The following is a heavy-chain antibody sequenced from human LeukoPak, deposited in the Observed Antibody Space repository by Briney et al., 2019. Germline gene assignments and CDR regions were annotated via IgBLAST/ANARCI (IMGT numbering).Heavy chain of an antibody. D-gene: IGHD6-13*01. CDR3: ARDDIVAAGTSEYFQH. CDR2: ISYDGSNK. J-gene: IGHJ1*01. Sequence: TGGSLRLSCAASGFTFSSYAMHWVRQAPGKGREWVAVISYDGSNKYYADSVRGRFTISRDNSKNTLYLQTNSLRAEDTAVYYCARDDIVAAGTSEYFQHWGQGTLVTVSS. V-gene: IGHV3-30*04. CDR1: GFTFSSYA.